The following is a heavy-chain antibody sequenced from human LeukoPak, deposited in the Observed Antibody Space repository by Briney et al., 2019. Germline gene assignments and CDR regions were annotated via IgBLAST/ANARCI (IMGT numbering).Heavy chain of an antibody. CDR1: GGSISSGGYY. Sequence: SETLSLTCTVSGGSISSGGYYWSWIRQHPGKGLEWIGYIYYSGSTYYNPSLKSRVTISIDTSKNQFSLKLSSVTAADTAVYYCARHSSWYGTFRHWGQGTLVTVSS. D-gene: IGHD6-13*01. J-gene: IGHJ4*02. V-gene: IGHV4-39*01. CDR2: IYYSGST. CDR3: ARHSSWYGTFRH.